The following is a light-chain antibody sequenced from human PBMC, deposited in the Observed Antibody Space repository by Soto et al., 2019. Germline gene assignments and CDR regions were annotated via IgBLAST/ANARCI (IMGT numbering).Light chain of an antibody. CDR2: SVS. V-gene: IGKV3-20*01. CDR1: QRASRQY. Sequence: VLTQSPDTLSLSPGDGATLSCRANQRASRQYLSWYQQRPGQPPRLLIYSVSMRADGIPDRFSGSGSGSEFTLTINRLEPEDFAVYYCQDFDSPQWTFGQGTQIE. CDR3: QDFDSPQWT. J-gene: IGKJ1*01.